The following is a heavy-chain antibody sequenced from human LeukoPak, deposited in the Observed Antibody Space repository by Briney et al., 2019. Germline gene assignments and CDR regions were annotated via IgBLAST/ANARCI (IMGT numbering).Heavy chain of an antibody. J-gene: IGHJ4*02. V-gene: IGHV3-30*02. CDR1: GFTFSSYG. CDR3: AKGGDDSYYSNYDH. Sequence: GGSLRLSCAASGFTFSSYGMHWVRQAPGKGLEGVAFIRYDGSNKYYADSVKGRFTISRDNSKNTPYLQMNSLRAEDTAVYYCAKGGDDSYYSNYDHWGQGTLVTVSS. CDR2: IRYDGSNK. D-gene: IGHD2-15*01.